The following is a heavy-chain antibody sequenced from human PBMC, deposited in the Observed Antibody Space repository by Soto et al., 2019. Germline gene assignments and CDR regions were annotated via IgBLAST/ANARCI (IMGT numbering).Heavy chain of an antibody. D-gene: IGHD2-15*01. Sequence: GGSLRLSCAASGFTFSSYGMHWVRQAPGKGLEWVAVIWYDGSNKYYADSVKGRFTISRDNSKNTLYLQMNSLRAEDTAVYYCARDLLRVCMDVWGQGTTVTVSS. CDR2: IWYDGSNK. CDR3: ARDLLRVCMDV. J-gene: IGHJ6*02. V-gene: IGHV3-33*01. CDR1: GFTFSSYG.